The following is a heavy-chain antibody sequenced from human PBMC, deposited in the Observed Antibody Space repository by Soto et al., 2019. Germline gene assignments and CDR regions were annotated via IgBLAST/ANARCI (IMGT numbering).Heavy chain of an antibody. Sequence: EVQLLESGGGLVQPGGSLRLSCAASGFTFSSYAMSWVRQAPGKGLEWVSSITGSAGSTYYADSVKGRCTISRDKSKNTLYLQMNSMRAEDAAVYYCAKDRNRWLRFDLGYWGQGTLVTVYS. V-gene: IGHV3-23*01. D-gene: IGHD5-12*01. CDR1: GFTFSSYA. CDR2: ITGSAGST. J-gene: IGHJ4*02. CDR3: AKDRNRWLRFDLGY.